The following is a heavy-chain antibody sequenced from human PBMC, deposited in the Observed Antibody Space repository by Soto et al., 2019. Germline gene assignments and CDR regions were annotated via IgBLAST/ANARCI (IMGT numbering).Heavy chain of an antibody. CDR2: IYYSGST. CDR1: GGSISSSSYY. CDR3: ARVGPGGSGYDFGIVDY. V-gene: IGHV4-39*01. J-gene: IGHJ4*02. Sequence: SETLSLTCTVSGGSISSSSYYWGWIRQPPGKGLEWIGSIYYSGSTYYNPSLKSRVTISVDTSKNQFSLKLSSVTAADTTVYYCARVGPGGSGYDFGIVDYWGQGTLVTVSS. D-gene: IGHD5-12*01.